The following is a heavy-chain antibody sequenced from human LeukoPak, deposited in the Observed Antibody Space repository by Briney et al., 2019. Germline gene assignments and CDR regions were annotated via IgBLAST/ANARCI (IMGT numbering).Heavy chain of an antibody. J-gene: IGHJ4*02. V-gene: IGHV3-30*18. CDR1: GFTFSSHG. CDR2: VSSDGGTT. CDR3: TKESATGSRYSFDY. D-gene: IGHD2-15*01. Sequence: PGTSLRLSCAASGFTFSSHGIHWVRQAPGKGLEWVAVVSSDGGTTYYADSVKGRFTISRDNSKNTLYLQMNSLRGGDTAIYYCTKESATGSRYSFDYWGQGTLVTVSS.